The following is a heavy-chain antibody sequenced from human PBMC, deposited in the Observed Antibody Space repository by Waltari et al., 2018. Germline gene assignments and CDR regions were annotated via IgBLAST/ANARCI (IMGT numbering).Heavy chain of an antibody. J-gene: IGHJ4*02. CDR1: GFTFGSYA. V-gene: IGHV3-23*01. D-gene: IGHD6-13*01. Sequence: EVQLLESGGGLVQPGGSLRLSCAASGFTFGSYAMSWFRQAPGKGLEWVSAISGSGGSTYYADSVKGRFTISRDNSKNTLYLQMNSLRAEDTAVYYCAKDRNLYSSPFDYWGQGTLVTVSS. CDR2: ISGSGGST. CDR3: AKDRNLYSSPFDY.